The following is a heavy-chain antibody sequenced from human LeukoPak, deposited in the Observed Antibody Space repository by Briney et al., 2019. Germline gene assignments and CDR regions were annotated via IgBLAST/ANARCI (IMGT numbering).Heavy chain of an antibody. J-gene: IGHJ3*02. Sequence: GGSLRLSCAASGFTFSDYYMSWIRQAPGKGLEWVSYISSSGSTIYYADYVKGRFTISRDNAKNSLYLQMNSLRAEDTAVYYCAREMSLDSAFDIWGQGTMVTVSS. CDR2: ISSSGSTI. V-gene: IGHV3-11*01. CDR3: AREMSLDSAFDI. CDR1: GFTFSDYY. D-gene: IGHD3-3*01.